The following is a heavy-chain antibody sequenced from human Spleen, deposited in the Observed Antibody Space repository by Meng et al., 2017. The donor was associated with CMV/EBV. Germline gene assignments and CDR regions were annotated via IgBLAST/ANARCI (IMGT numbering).Heavy chain of an antibody. J-gene: IGHJ4*02. Sequence: GGSLRLSCEASGFIFSCYWMHWVRQAPGKGLEWVSSISSSSSYIYYADSVKGRFTISRDNAKNSLYLQMNSLRAEDTAVYYCARGAHYYDSSGANLMPYWGQGTLVTVSS. CDR2: ISSSSSYI. V-gene: IGHV3-21*01. CDR1: GFIFSCYW. D-gene: IGHD3-22*01. CDR3: ARGAHYYDSSGANLMPY.